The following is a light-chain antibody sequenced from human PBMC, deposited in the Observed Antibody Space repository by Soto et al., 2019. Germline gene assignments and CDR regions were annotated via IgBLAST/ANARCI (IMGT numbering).Light chain of an antibody. CDR2: GES. V-gene: IGKV3-15*01. J-gene: IGKJ1*01. Sequence: EIVMTQSPATLSVSPGERATLSCRASQSVSSNLAWYQQKPGQAPRLLIYGESTRATGIPARFSGSGSETEFTLTISSLQSEDFAVYYCQQYNNWPPWTFGQGTKVEIK. CDR1: QSVSSN. CDR3: QQYNNWPPWT.